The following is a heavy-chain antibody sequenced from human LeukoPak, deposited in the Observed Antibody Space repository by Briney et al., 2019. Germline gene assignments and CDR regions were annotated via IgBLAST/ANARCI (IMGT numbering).Heavy chain of an antibody. V-gene: IGHV4-59*01. CDR2: IYYSGST. D-gene: IGHD4-17*01. CDR3: ARYGKIYGDHDNYFDY. CDR1: GGSISSYY. J-gene: IGHJ4*02. Sequence: SETLSLTCTVSGGSISSYYWSWIRQPPGKGLEWIGYIYYSGSTNYNPSLKSRVTISVDTSKNQFSLKLSSVTAADTAVYYCARYGKIYGDHDNYFDYWGQGTLVTVSP.